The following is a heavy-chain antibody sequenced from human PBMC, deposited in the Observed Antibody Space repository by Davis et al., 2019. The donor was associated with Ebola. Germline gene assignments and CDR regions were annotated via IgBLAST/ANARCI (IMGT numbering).Heavy chain of an antibody. J-gene: IGHJ6*04. CDR1: GGSISSSSYY. CDR3: ARHRGDTIFGVVSHYYYYGMDV. Sequence: MPGGSLRLSCTVSGGSISSSSYYWGWIRQPPGKGLEWIGSIYYSGNTYYNPSLKSRVTISVDTSKNQFSLTLSSVTAADTAVYYCARHRGDTIFGVVSHYYYYGMDVWGKGTTVTVSS. V-gene: IGHV4-39*01. CDR2: IYYSGNT. D-gene: IGHD3-3*01.